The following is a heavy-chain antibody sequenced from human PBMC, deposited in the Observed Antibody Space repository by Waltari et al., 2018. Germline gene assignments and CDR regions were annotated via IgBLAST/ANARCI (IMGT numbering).Heavy chain of an antibody. CDR1: GGSISSYY. Sequence: QVQLQESGPGLVKPSETLSLTCTVSGGSISSYYWSWIRQPPGKGLEWIGYIYYSGSTNYNPSLKSRVTISVDTSKNQFSLKLSSVTAADTAVYYCARDMVQGVIITDYWGQGTLVTVSS. V-gene: IGHV4-59*12. D-gene: IGHD3-10*01. CDR2: IYYSGST. CDR3: ARDMVQGVIITDY. J-gene: IGHJ4*02.